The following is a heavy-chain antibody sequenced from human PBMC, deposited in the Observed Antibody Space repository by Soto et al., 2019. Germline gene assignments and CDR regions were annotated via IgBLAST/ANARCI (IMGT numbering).Heavy chain of an antibody. V-gene: IGHV3-7*03. Sequence: EVQLVESGGGLVQPGGSLRLSCAASGFTFSSYWMSWVRQAPGKGLEWVANIKQDGSEKYDVDSVKGRFTISRDNAKNSLYLQMNSLRAEDTAVYYCARVGVDWYFDLWGRGTLVTVSS. CDR1: GFTFSSYW. CDR2: IKQDGSEK. J-gene: IGHJ2*01. CDR3: ARVGVDWYFDL.